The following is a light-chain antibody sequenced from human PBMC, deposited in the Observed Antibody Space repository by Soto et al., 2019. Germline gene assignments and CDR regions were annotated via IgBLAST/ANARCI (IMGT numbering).Light chain of an antibody. CDR1: SSNIGAGYG. V-gene: IGLV1-40*01. CDR3: QSYDSTLSGYV. Sequence: QSVLTQPPSVSGAPGQRVTISCTGSSSNIGAGYGVHWYQQLPGTAPKLLIYGNSNRPSGVPDRFSGSKSGTSASLAITGLQAEDEADYYCQSYDSTLSGYVFGTGLKVTVL. CDR2: GNS. J-gene: IGLJ1*01.